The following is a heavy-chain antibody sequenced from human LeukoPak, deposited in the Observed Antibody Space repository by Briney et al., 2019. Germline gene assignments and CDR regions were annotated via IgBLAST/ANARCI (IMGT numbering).Heavy chain of an antibody. CDR3: ARGRKWLRYFDY. V-gene: IGHV4-34*01. CDR2: INHSGST. CDR1: GGTFSGYY. D-gene: IGHD5-12*01. J-gene: IGHJ4*02. Sequence: PSETLSLTCAVYGGTFSGYYWSWIRQPPGKGLEWIGEINHSGSTNYNPSLKSRVTISVDTSKNQFSLKLSSVTAADTAVYYCARGRKWLRYFDYWGQGTLVTVSS.